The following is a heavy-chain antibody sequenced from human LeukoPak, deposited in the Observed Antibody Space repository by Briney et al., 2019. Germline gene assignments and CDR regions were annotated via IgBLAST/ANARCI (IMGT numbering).Heavy chain of an antibody. V-gene: IGHV1-69*13. CDR1: GGTFSNYA. J-gene: IGHJ5*02. CDR2: IIPIFDTP. Sequence: ASVKVSCKASGGTFSNYAISWVRQAPGQGLEWMGGIIPIFDTPNYAQKFQGRVTITADESTSTAYMELSSLRSEDTAVYYCAERYGSIPWGQGTLVTVSS. CDR3: AERYGSIP. D-gene: IGHD3-10*01.